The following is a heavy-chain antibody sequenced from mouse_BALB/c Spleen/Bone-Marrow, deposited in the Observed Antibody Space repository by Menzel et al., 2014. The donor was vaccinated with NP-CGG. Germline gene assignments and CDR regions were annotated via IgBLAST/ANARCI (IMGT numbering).Heavy chain of an antibody. CDR1: GYAFSLYW. Sequence: QVHGKQSGAELVRPGSSVKISCKASGYAFSLYWVNWVKQRPGQGLEWIGQIYPGDDDTDYNGKFKGKATLTADRSSSTAYMQLGSLTSEDSAVYFCARGGISIDYWGHGTTLTVSS. V-gene: IGHV1-80*01. J-gene: IGHJ2*01. CDR3: ARGGISIDY. CDR2: IYPGDDDT.